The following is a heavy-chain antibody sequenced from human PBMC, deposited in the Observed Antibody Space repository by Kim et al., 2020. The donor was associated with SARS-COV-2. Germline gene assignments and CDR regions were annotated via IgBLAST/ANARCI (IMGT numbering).Heavy chain of an antibody. Sequence: GGSLRLSCAASGFTFSSYWMHWVRQAPGKGLVWVSRINSDGSSTSYADSVKGRFTISRDNAKNTLYLQMNSLRAEDTVVYYCASAHTERHPYYYYGMDVWGQGTTVTVSS. V-gene: IGHV3-74*01. CDR3: ASAHTERHPYYYYGMDV. D-gene: IGHD5-18*01. CDR2: INSDGSST. CDR1: GFTFSSYW. J-gene: IGHJ6*02.